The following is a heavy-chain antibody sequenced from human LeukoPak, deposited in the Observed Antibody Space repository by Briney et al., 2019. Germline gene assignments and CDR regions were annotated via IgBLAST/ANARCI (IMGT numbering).Heavy chain of an antibody. CDR2: MNPNSGNT. D-gene: IGHD3-22*01. J-gene: IGHJ6*02. CDR1: GYTFTSYD. CDR3: ARTDYYDSSGYYSLYYYYYYGMDV. Sequence: GASVNVSSKASGYTFTSYDINWVRQATGQGLEWMGWMNPNSGNTGYAQKFQGRVTMTRNTSISTAYMELSSLRSEDTAVYYCARTDYYDSSGYYSLYYYYYYGMDVWGQGTTVTVSS. V-gene: IGHV1-8*01.